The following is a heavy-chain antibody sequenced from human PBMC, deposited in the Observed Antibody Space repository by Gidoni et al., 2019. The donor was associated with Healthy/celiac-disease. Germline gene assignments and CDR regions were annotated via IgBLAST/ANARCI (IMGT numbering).Heavy chain of an antibody. V-gene: IGHV4-59*08. CDR3: ARRRYTGYVIFDS. D-gene: IGHD5-12*01. J-gene: IGHJ4*02. CDR2: IYYDGST. CDR1: GGSVSGYY. Sequence: QVQLQESGPRLVKPSETLSLTCTVPGGSVSGYYWSWIRQPPGKVMEWIGYIYYDGSTDYNPSLKSRVTILVDTSKNQFSLKLNSVTAADTAVYYCARRRYTGYVIFDSWGQGTLVTVSS.